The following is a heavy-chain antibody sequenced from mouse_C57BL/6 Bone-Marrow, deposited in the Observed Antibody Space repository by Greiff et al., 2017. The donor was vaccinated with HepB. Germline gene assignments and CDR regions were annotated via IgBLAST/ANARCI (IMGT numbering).Heavy chain of an antibody. CDR2: IHPNSGST. CDR1: GYTFTSYW. J-gene: IGHJ4*01. CDR3: ARTYGLYAMDY. D-gene: IGHD1-1*02. Sequence: QVQLQQPGAELVKPGASVKVSCKASGYTFTSYWMHWVKQRPGQGLEWIGMIHPNSGSTNYNEKFKSKATLTVDKSSSTAYMQLSSLTSEDSAVYYCARTYGLYAMDYWGQGTSVTVSS. V-gene: IGHV1-64*01.